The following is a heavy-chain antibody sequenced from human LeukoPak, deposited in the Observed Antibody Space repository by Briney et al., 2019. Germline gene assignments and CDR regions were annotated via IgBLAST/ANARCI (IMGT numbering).Heavy chain of an antibody. CDR1: GYTFTGYY. Sequence: ASVKVSCKASGYTFTGYYMHWVRQAPGAGLEWMGRINPNSSGTNCAQKFQGRVTMTRDTSISTAYMELSRLRSDDTAVYYCARDLGSYPFDYWGQGTLVTVSS. V-gene: IGHV1-2*06. CDR2: INPNSSGT. CDR3: ARDLGSYPFDY. D-gene: IGHD1-26*01. J-gene: IGHJ4*02.